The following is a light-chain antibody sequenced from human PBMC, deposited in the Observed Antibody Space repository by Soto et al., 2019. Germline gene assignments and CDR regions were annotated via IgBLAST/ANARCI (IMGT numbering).Light chain of an antibody. Sequence: DIQMTQSPTSLSASVGDRVTITCRASQGIRNFVAWYQQKPGKAPKLLLYAASTLQSGVPSRFSGSGSGTDFTLTINSLQPEDVATYSCQTHSSVPVFGPGTKVEIK. V-gene: IGKV1-27*01. J-gene: IGKJ3*01. CDR2: AAS. CDR3: QTHSSVPV. CDR1: QGIRNF.